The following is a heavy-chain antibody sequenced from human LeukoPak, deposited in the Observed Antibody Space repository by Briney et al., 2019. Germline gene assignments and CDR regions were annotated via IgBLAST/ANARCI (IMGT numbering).Heavy chain of an antibody. CDR3: LRGRAYFD. CDR1: SGSFSGYY. CDR2: INHSGST. J-gene: IGHJ4*02. Sequence: PSETLSLTCAVYSGSFSGYYWSWIRQPPGKGLEWIGEINHSGSTNYNPSLKSRVTISQDTSKNQFSLRLSSVTAADTAVYYCLRGRAYFDWGQGTLVTVSS. V-gene: IGHV4-34*01. D-gene: IGHD3-9*01.